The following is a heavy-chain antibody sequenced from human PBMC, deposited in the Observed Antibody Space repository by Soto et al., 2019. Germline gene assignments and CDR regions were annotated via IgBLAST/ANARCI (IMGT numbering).Heavy chain of an antibody. Sequence: ESGGGVVQPGRSLRLSCAASGFTFSSYAMHWVRQAPGKGLEWVAVISYDGSNKYYADSVKGRFTISRDNSKNTLYLQMNSLRAEDTAVYYCARGRDYYDSSGPTDYWGQGTLVTVSS. CDR3: ARGRDYYDSSGPTDY. CDR2: ISYDGSNK. V-gene: IGHV3-30-3*01. J-gene: IGHJ4*02. CDR1: GFTFSSYA. D-gene: IGHD3-22*01.